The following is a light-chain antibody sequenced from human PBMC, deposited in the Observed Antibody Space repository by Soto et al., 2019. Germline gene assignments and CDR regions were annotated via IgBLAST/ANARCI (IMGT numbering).Light chain of an antibody. V-gene: IGLV2-14*02. CDR3: SSYTSSSTLV. CDR2: EVS. J-gene: IGLJ1*01. CDR1: SSDVGSYNL. Sequence: QSALTQFASVSGSPGQSITISCTGTSSDVGSYNLVSWYQQHPGKAPKLMIYEVSNRPSGVSNRFSGSKSGNTASLTISGLQAEDEADYYCSSYTSSSTLVFGTGTKLTVL.